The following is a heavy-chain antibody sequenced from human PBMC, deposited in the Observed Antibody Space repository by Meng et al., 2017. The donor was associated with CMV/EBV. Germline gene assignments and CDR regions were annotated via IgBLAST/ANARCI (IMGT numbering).Heavy chain of an antibody. CDR3: AREEPLYYDYVWGSYRFHQGYYYYGMDV. D-gene: IGHD3-16*02. Sequence: ASVKVSCKASGYTFTGYYMHWVRQAPGQGLEWMGWINPNSGSTNYAQKFQGRVTMTRDTSISTAYMELSRLRSDDTAVYYCAREEPLYYDYVWGSYRFHQGYYYYGMDVWGQGTTVTVSS. CDR1: GYTFTGYY. CDR2: INPNSGST. V-gene: IGHV1-2*02. J-gene: IGHJ6*02.